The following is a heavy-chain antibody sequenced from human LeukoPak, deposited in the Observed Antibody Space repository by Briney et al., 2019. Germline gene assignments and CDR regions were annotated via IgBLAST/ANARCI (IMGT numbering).Heavy chain of an antibody. J-gene: IGHJ2*01. V-gene: IGHV3-9*03. CDR2: ISWNSGII. D-gene: IGHD6-19*01. CDR3: AKGSGGGWPYWYFDL. CDR1: GFTFDDYA. Sequence: GGSLRLSCAASGFTFDDYAMYWVRQAPGKGLEWVSGISWNSGIIGYADSVKGRFTISRDNAKDSLYLQMNSLRAEDMALYYCAKGSGGGWPYWYFDLWGRGTLLTVSS.